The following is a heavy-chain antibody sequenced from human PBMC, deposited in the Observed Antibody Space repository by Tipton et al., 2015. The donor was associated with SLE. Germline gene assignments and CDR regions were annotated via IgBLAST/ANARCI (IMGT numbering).Heavy chain of an antibody. Sequence: TLSLTCSVSGSSISSGYYWGWIRQSPGKGLEWMGTIYHTGTTYYNPSLKSRVAISVDTSKNQFSLRLSSVTAADTAVYYCARATGSRYAYYFAYWGQGALVTVSS. J-gene: IGHJ4*02. CDR1: GSSISSGYY. CDR3: ARATGSRYAYYFAY. V-gene: IGHV4-38-2*02. CDR2: IYHTGTT. D-gene: IGHD3-9*01.